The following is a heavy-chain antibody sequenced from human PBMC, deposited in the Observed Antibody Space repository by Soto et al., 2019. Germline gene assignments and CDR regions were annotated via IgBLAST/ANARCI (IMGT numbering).Heavy chain of an antibody. J-gene: IGHJ4*02. CDR3: VRDFRGAVAGSEFDH. Sequence: TGGSLRLSCAASGFSFVSYWIHWVRQVPGEGLAWVSRINGNADNSDYADSVKGRFTISRDNAMNRLYLQMDSLRADDTGVYYCVRDFRGAVAGSEFDHWGQGTLVTVSS. D-gene: IGHD6-19*01. CDR2: INGNADNS. CDR1: GFSFVSYW. V-gene: IGHV3-74*01.